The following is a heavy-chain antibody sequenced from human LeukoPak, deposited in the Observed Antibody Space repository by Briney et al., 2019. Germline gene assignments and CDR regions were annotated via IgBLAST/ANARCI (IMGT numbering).Heavy chain of an antibody. Sequence: PSETLSLTCAVYGGSFSGYYWSWIRQPPGKGLEWIGYIYYSGSTNYNPSLKSRVTISVDTSKNQFSLKLSSVTAADTAVYYCASCYGDYERGGIDAFDIWGQGTMVTVSS. J-gene: IGHJ3*02. CDR3: ASCYGDYERGGIDAFDI. V-gene: IGHV4-59*01. CDR1: GGSFSGYY. CDR2: IYYSGST. D-gene: IGHD4-17*01.